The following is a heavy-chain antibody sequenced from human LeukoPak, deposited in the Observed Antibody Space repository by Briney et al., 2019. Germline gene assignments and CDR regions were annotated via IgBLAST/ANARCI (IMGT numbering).Heavy chain of an antibody. CDR1: GYTFTSYG. Sequence: ASVKVSCKTSGYTFTSYGISWVRQAPGQGLEWMGWITTYNGNTHYAQSLQGRVTMTTDTSTSTAYMELRSLRSDDTAVYYCARVPVSDFWSGYYTGIDYWGQGTLVTVSS. V-gene: IGHV1-18*01. J-gene: IGHJ4*02. CDR3: ARVPVSDFWSGYYTGIDY. CDR2: ITTYNGNT. D-gene: IGHD3-3*01.